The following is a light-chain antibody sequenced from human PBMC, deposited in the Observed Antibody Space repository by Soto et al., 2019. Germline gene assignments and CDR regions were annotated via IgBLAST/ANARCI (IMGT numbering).Light chain of an antibody. CDR1: QSFRMY. CDR2: DAS. J-gene: IGKJ5*01. V-gene: IGKV3-11*01. CDR3: QQRNNWPPIT. Sequence: EIVLTQSPATLYLSPWERATLSFMASQSFRMYLAWYQQKPGQAPRLLIYDASTRATGIPARFSGSGSETDFTLTITSLDPEDFAVYYCQQRNNWPPITFGQGTRLEI.